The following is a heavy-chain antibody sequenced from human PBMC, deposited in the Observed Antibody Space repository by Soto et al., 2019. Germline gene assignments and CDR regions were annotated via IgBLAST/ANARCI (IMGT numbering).Heavy chain of an antibody. D-gene: IGHD1-26*01. CDR2: IWYDGSNK. CDR1: GFTFSSYG. J-gene: IGHJ6*02. Sequence: SCAASGFTFSSYGMHWVRQAPGKGLEWVAVIWYDGSNKYYADSVKGRFTISRDNSKNTLYLQMNSLRAEDTAVYYCARSSGSYHYYYYYGMDVWGQGTTVTVSS. V-gene: IGHV3-33*01. CDR3: ARSSGSYHYYYYYGMDV.